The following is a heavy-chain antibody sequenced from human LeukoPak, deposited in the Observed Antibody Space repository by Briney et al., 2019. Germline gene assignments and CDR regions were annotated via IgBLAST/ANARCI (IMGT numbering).Heavy chain of an antibody. CDR2: IKSKGDGETT. CDR3: ITDLGLTMIRGVIVS. V-gene: IGHV3-15*01. Sequence: PGESLRLSCAASGFTFTNAWMSWVRQAPGKGLEWVGRIKSKGDGETTDYAAPVKGRFTMSRDDSKDTLFLQMNGLMVEDTALYYSITDLGLTMIRGVIVSWGQGTLVTVSS. CDR1: GFTFTNAW. D-gene: IGHD3-10*01. J-gene: IGHJ4*02.